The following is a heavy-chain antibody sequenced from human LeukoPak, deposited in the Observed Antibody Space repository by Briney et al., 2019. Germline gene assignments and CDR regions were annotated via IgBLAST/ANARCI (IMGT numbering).Heavy chain of an antibody. Sequence: SETLSLTCAVYGGSFSGYYWSWIRQPPGKGLEWIGEINHSGSTNDNPSLKSRVTISVDTSKNQFSLKLSSVTAADTAVYYCASLRGVPMGGIGYYYGMDVWGQGTTVTVSS. CDR2: INHSGST. V-gene: IGHV4-34*01. J-gene: IGHJ6*02. D-gene: IGHD3-16*01. CDR1: GGSFSGYY. CDR3: ASLRGVPMGGIGYYYGMDV.